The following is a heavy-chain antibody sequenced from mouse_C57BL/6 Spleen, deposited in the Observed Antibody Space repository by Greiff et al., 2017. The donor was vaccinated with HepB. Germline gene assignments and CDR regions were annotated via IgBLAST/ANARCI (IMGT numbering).Heavy chain of an antibody. CDR3: ARSGRFAY. J-gene: IGHJ3*01. CDR1: GYTFTDYY. V-gene: IGHV1-26*01. Sequence: VQLQQSGPELVKPGASVKISCKASGYTFTDYYMNWVKQSHGKSLEWIGDINPNNGGTSYNQKFKGKATLTVDKSSSTAYMELRSLTSEDSAVYYCARSGRFAYWGQGTLVTVPA. CDR2: INPNNGGT.